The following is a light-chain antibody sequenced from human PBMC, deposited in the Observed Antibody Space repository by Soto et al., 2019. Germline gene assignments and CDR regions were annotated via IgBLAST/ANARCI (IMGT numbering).Light chain of an antibody. Sequence: QSALTQPASVSGSPGQSITISCTGTSSDVGGYNYVSWYQQHPGNAPKLMIYEVSHRPSGVSNRFSGSKSGYTASLTISGLQAEDEADYYCSSYTNSRSRVFGGGTKLTVL. CDR3: SSYTNSRSRV. J-gene: IGLJ3*02. CDR2: EVS. V-gene: IGLV2-14*01. CDR1: SSDVGGYNY.